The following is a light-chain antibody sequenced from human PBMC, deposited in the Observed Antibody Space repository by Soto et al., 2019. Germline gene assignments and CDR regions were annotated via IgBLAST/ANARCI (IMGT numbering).Light chain of an antibody. CDR2: EVT. V-gene: IGLV2-18*02. J-gene: IGLJ1*01. CDR3: SSYTSTSRYV. CDR1: VGKYDR. Sequence: VGKYDRVSWYQQPPGTAPKLIIYEVTNRPSGVPARFSGSKSGNTASLTISGLQAEDEADYYCSSYTSTSRYVFGAGTK.